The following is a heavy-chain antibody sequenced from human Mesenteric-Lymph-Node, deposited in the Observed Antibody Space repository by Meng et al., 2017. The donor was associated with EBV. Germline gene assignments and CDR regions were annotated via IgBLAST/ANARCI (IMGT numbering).Heavy chain of an antibody. V-gene: IGHV4-39*01. CDR1: GGAISSDH. J-gene: IGHJ4*02. Sequence: LRLRASGPGLVKPSEPLSLTCTISGGAISSDHWAWIRQPPGKGLEWIGDTGTSYYNPSLKNRVTISVDTSNQFSLKLSSVTAADTAVYYCARRLHYYGSLGSWGQGTLVTVPS. D-gene: IGHD3-10*01. CDR2: TGTS. CDR3: ARRLHYYGSLGS.